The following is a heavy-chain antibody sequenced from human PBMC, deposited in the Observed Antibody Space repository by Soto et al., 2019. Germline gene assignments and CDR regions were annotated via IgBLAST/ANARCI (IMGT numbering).Heavy chain of an antibody. V-gene: IGHV1-2*02. CDR2: LNPKTGVT. J-gene: IGHJ6*02. Sequence: ASVKVSCKASGYIFTDYYIHWVRQAPGQGLEWMGWLNPKTGVTDYAQGFQGRVTMTRDSSTTTAYMELSSLRSDDTAVYFCARVRAYLYMDVWGQGTTVTV. CDR3: ARVRAYLYMDV. CDR1: GYIFTDYY.